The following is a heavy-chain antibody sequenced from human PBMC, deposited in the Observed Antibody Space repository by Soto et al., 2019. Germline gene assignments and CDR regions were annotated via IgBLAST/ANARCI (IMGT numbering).Heavy chain of an antibody. CDR3: ARGWFGPDV. Sequence: EVQLVESGGGLVQHGGSLRLSCPASEFTFSGRSVHWVRQAPGKGLVWVSGIDKVGTDSTYADSVKGRFTSSRDNAKNTVYLQMNSLRVEDTAVYYCARGWFGPDVWGKGTTVTVSS. V-gene: IGHV3-74*01. D-gene: IGHD3-10*01. CDR1: EFTFSGRS. CDR2: IDKVGTDS. J-gene: IGHJ6*03.